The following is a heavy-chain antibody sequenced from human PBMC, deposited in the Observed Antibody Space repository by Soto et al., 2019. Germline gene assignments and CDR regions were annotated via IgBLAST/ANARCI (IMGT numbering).Heavy chain of an antibody. CDR3: AKRLTAELLPTGVDS. CDR2: IGGPGSST. Sequence: EVQLLESGGGLVQPGGSLRLSCAASGFTLWNYAISWVRAAPRKSLEWVSAIGGPGSSTSYVDSVKGRFTISRDSSKKTLYLQINTLMAKQTAIYYCAKRLTAELLPTGVDSWGQGTLVTVSS. J-gene: IGHJ5*01. V-gene: IGHV3-23*01. D-gene: IGHD1-26*01. CDR1: GFTLWNYA.